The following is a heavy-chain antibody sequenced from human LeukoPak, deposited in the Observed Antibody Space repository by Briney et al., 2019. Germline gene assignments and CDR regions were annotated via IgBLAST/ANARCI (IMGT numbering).Heavy chain of an antibody. CDR2: IIPMFGIA. V-gene: IGHV1-69*01. D-gene: IGHD6-19*01. CDR3: ARDRPYTGGWRGFDY. CDR1: GGTFSRYA. Sequence: SVKVSCKASGGTFSRYAISWVRQAPGQGLEWMGGIIPMFGIANYAQKFQGRVTITADESTSTAYMELSSLRSEDAAVYYCARDRPYTGGWRGFDYWGQGTLVTVSS. J-gene: IGHJ4*02.